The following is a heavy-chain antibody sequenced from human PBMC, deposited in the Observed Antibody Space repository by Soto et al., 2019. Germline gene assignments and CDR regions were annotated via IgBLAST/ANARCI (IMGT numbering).Heavy chain of an antibody. CDR2: IRSKANSYAT. Sequence: GGSLRLSCAASGFTFSGSAMHWVRQASGKGLEWVGRIRSKANSYATAYAASVKGRFTISREDSKNTAYLQMNSLKTEDTAVYYCTRRLEYCSGGSCYLDDYWGQGTLVTVSS. CDR1: GFTFSGSA. V-gene: IGHV3-73*01. CDR3: TRRLEYCSGGSCYLDDY. D-gene: IGHD2-15*01. J-gene: IGHJ4*02.